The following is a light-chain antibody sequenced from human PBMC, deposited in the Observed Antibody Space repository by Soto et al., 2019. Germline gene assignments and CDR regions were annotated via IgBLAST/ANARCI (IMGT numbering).Light chain of an antibody. CDR3: QQYNSYAIT. CDR2: DAS. V-gene: IGKV1-5*01. Sequence: HVSLSPATLSASIGDRVTITCRASQSISGRLAWYQQKPGKAPNLLIYDASSLQSGVPSRFSGSGSGTEFTLTISSLQPDDFATYYCQQYNSYAITFGQGTRLDI. J-gene: IGKJ5*01. CDR1: QSISGR.